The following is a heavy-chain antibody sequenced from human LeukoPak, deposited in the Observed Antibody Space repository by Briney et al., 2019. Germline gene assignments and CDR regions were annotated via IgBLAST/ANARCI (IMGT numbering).Heavy chain of an antibody. D-gene: IGHD2-2*01. J-gene: IGHJ5*02. Sequence: HPGGSLRLSCAASGFTFSSYWMHWVRQAPGKGLVWVSRINSDGSSTSYADSGKGRFTISRDNAKNTLYLQMNSLRAEDTAVYYCARGQNGRYCSSTSCSPKTNWFDPWGQGTLVTVSS. V-gene: IGHV3-74*01. CDR2: INSDGSST. CDR1: GFTFSSYW. CDR3: ARGQNGRYCSSTSCSPKTNWFDP.